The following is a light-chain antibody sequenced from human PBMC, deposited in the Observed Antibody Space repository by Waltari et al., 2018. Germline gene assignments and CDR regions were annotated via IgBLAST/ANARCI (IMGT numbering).Light chain of an antibody. J-gene: IGLJ2*01. CDR2: EVS. CDR3: SSYTSSSTPVV. V-gene: IGLV2-14*01. CDR1: SRYVGGYNY. Sequence: QSALTQPASVSGPPGQPITIPCTGTSRYVGGYNYVSWYQQHPGKAPKLMIYEVSNRPSGVSNRFSGSKSGNTASLTISGLQAEDEADYYCSSYTSSSTPVVFGGGTKLTVL.